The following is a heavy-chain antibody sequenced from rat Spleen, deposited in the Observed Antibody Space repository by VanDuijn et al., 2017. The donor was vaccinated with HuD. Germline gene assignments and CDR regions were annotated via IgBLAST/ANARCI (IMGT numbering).Heavy chain of an antibody. Sequence: EVHLVESGGGLVQPGRSLKLSCAASGFTFDYYYMTWVRQAPTKGLEWVAYIGTGGGSTYYRDSVKGRFTISRDNAKSTLYLQMDSLWSEDTATYFCTSLGTAAIGNWFAHWGQGTLVTVSS. J-gene: IGHJ3*01. CDR2: IGTGGGST. CDR3: TSLGTAAIGNWFAH. D-gene: IGHD1-2*01. CDR1: GFTFDYYY. V-gene: IGHV5-27*01.